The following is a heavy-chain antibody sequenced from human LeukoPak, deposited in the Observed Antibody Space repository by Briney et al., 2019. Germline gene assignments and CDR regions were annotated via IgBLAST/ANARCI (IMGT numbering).Heavy chain of an antibody. D-gene: IGHD3-22*01. J-gene: IGHJ4*02. CDR1: GFTFSSYS. V-gene: IGHV3-48*02. Sequence: GGSLRLSCVASGFTFSSYSMNWVRQAPGKGLEWISYISGSSRTIYYADSVKGRFSISRDNAKNSLYLQMNSLRDEDTAVYYCARAGPYDSSLYYFDYWGQGTLFTVSS. CDR2: ISGSSRTI. CDR3: ARAGPYDSSLYYFDY.